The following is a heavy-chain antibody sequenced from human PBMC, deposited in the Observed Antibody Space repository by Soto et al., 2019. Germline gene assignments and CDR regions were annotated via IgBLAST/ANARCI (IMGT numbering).Heavy chain of an antibody. CDR1: GFTFSSYS. V-gene: IGHV3-48*02. J-gene: IGHJ4*02. CDR2: ISSSSSTI. D-gene: IGHD6-19*01. CDR3: ANIAVAVVSGYY. Sequence: EVQLVESGGGLVQPGGSLRLSCAASGFTFSSYSMNWVRQAPGKGLEWVSYISSSSSTIYYADSVKGRFTISRDHAKNSLYLQMNSLRDEDTAVYYCANIAVAVVSGYYWGQGTLVTVSS.